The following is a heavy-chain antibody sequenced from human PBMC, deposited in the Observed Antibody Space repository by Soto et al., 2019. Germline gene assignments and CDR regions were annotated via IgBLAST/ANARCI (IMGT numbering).Heavy chain of an antibody. D-gene: IGHD3-3*01. CDR3: ASTYYDFWSGYYGYYYYYMDV. V-gene: IGHV3-11*01. CDR1: GFTFSDYY. Sequence: PGGSLRLSCAASGFTFSDYYMSWIRQAPGKGLEWVSYISSSGSTIYYADSVKGRFTISRDNAKNSLYLQMNSLRAEDTAVYYCASTYYDFWSGYYGYYYYYMDVWGKGTTVTVSS. J-gene: IGHJ6*03. CDR2: ISSSGSTI.